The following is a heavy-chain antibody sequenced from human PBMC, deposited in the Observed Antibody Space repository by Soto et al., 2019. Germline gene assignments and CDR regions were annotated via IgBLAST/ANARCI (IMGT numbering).Heavy chain of an antibody. Sequence: QVQLVQSGAEVKKPGASVKVSCKASGYTFTGYYMHWVRQAPGQGLEWMGWINPNSGGTNYAQKFQGLGNKTRDQSISKAYQEVGQLRFDETGVDFLAGGATACTKVHFYRMDLLGQGTTVTVSS. V-gene: IGHV1-2*04. D-gene: IGHD6-13*01. CDR3: AGGATACTKVHFYRMDL. CDR2: INPNSGGT. CDR1: GYTFTGYY. J-gene: IGHJ6*02.